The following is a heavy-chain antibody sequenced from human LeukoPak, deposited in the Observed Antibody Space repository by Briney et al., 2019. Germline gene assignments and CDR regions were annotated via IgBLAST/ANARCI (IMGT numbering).Heavy chain of an antibody. CDR3: ARRCGSSSRPSPIDY. CDR2: IKQDGSQR. D-gene: IGHD6-6*01. V-gene: IGHV3-7*01. J-gene: IGHJ4*02. Sequence: HTGGSLRLSCTASGFTFSDYWMTWVRQAPGKGPEWVANIKQDGSQRYYVDSVRGRFTISRDNAKNSLFLQMNGLRAEDTAVYYCARRCGSSSRPSPIDYWGQGSLVTVSS. CDR1: GFTFSDYW.